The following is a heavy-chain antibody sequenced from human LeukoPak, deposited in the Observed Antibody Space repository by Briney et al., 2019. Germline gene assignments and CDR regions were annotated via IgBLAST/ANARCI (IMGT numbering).Heavy chain of an antibody. J-gene: IGHJ3*01. D-gene: IGHD3-22*01. Sequence: SVKVSCKASGFTFTSSAVQWVRQARGQRLEWIGWIVVGSGNTNYAQKFQERVTITRDMSTSLVYMELSSLRSEATAVYYCAAEAAYYYDSRDAFDVWGQGTMVTVSS. CDR2: IVVGSGNT. V-gene: IGHV1-58*01. CDR1: GFTFTSSA. CDR3: AAEAAYYYDSRDAFDV.